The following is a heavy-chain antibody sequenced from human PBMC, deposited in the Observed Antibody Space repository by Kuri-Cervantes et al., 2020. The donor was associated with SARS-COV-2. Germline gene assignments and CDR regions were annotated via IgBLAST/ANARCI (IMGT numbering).Heavy chain of an antibody. CDR2: MSYDGSKI. CDR3: ARDPDDILTGPFDY. Sequence: GGSLRLSCAASGLTFSSYAMHWVRQAPGKGLEWVAGMSYDGSKIYYADSLKGRFTISRDNSKNTLYVQMVSLRPGDTAVYYCARDPDDILTGPFDYWGQGTLVTVSS. V-gene: IGHV3-30*04. CDR1: GLTFSSYA. D-gene: IGHD3-9*01. J-gene: IGHJ4*02.